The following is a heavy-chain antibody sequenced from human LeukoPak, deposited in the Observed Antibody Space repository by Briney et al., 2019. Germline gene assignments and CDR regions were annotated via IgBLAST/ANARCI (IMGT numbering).Heavy chain of an antibody. J-gene: IGHJ4*02. CDR1: GGSISSYY. V-gene: IGHV4-4*09. Sequence: SETLSLTRTVSGGSISSYYWSWIRQPPGKGLEWIGYIYTSGSTNYNPSLKSRVTISVDTSKNQFSLKLSSVTAADTAVYYCAGGFSGSLDYWGQGTLVTVSS. CDR3: AGGFSGSLDY. CDR2: IYTSGST. D-gene: IGHD1-26*01.